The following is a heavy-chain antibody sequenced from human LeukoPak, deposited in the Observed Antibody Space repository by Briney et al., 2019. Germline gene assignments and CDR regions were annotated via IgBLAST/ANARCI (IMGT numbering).Heavy chain of an antibody. CDR1: GNYW. CDR3: VSVYETY. V-gene: IGHV3-74*01. CDR2: INSDGSWT. J-gene: IGHJ4*02. D-gene: IGHD5/OR15-5a*01. Sequence: GGSLRLSCAASGNYWMHWVRQAPGKGLVWVSHINSDGSWTSYADSVKGRFTISKDNAKNTVYLQMNSLRAEDTAVYYCVSVYETYWGRGTLVTVSS.